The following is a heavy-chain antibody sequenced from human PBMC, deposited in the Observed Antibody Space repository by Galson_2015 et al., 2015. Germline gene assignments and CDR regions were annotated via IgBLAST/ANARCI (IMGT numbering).Heavy chain of an antibody. CDR2: IYYSGST. D-gene: IGHD6-13*01. V-gene: IGHV4-59*01. CDR3: ARHAAAAGTAGYYYYYMDV. Sequence: ETLSLTCTVSGGSISSYYWSWIRQPPGKGLEWIGYIYYSGSTNYNPSLKSRVTISVDTSKNQFSLKLSSVTAADTAVYYCARHAAAAGTAGYYYYYMDVWGKGTTVTVSS. CDR1: GGSISSYY. J-gene: IGHJ6*03.